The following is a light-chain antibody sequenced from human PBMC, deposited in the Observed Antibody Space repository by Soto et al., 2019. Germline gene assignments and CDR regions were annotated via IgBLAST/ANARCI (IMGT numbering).Light chain of an antibody. CDR2: GVS. J-gene: IGLJ3*02. Sequence: QSALTQPASVSGSPGQSITISCTGTRSDVGGYNFVSWFQQHPGKAPKLMISGVSERPSGVPDRFSGSKSGNTASLTISGLQAEDEADYYCCSYVDTDTWVFGGGTKVTVL. V-gene: IGLV2-11*01. CDR1: RSDVGGYNF. CDR3: CSYVDTDTWV.